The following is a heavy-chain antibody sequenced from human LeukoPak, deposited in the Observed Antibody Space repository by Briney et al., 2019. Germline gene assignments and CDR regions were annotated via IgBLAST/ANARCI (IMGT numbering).Heavy chain of an antibody. CDR1: GGSISGSSYY. CDR2: IYYSGST. CDR3: ARHLQILEVYDY. V-gene: IGHV4-39*01. J-gene: IGHJ4*02. D-gene: IGHD1-1*01. Sequence: SETLSLTCIVSGGSISGSSYYWGWIRQPPGKGLEWIGSIYYSGSTYYNPSLKSRVTISVDTSKNQFSLKLSSVTAADTAVYYCARHLQILEVYDYWGQGTLVTVSS.